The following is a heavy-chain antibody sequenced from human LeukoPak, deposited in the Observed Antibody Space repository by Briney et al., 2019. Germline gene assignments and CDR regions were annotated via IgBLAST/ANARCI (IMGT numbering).Heavy chain of an antibody. CDR1: SGSFSGYY. J-gene: IGHJ4*02. CDR3: ASSNAVTTLPFDY. Sequence: NPSETLSLTCAVYSGSFSGYYWSWIRQPPGKGLEWIGEINHSGSTNYNPSLKSRVTISVDTSKNRFSLKLSSVTAAGTAVYYCASSNAVTTLPFDYWGQGTLVTVSS. D-gene: IGHD4-17*01. V-gene: IGHV4-34*01. CDR2: INHSGST.